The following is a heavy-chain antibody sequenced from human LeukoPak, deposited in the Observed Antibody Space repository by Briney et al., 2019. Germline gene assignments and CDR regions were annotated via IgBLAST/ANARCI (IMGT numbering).Heavy chain of an antibody. CDR1: GYSFTSHY. Sequence: GASVKVSCKASGYSFTSHYMHWVRQAPGQGLEWLGLINPSGSSTLYAQKFQGRVTMTRDMSTTTDYMELSSLKSEDTAVYYCARDLVWAVGAFDIWGQGTMVTVSS. J-gene: IGHJ3*02. V-gene: IGHV1-46*01. CDR3: ARDLVWAVGAFDI. D-gene: IGHD2-8*01. CDR2: INPSGSST.